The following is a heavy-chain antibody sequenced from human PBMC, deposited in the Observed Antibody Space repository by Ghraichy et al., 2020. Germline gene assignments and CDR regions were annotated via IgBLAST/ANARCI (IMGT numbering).Heavy chain of an antibody. CDR1: GFTFSSYW. D-gene: IGHD6-19*01. CDR3: ARGGLSGYSSGWAEVGYYYYGMDV. J-gene: IGHJ6*02. Sequence: GGSLRLSCAASGFTFSSYWMSWVRQAPGKGLEWVANIKQDGSEKYYVDSVKGRFTISRDNAKNSLYLQMNSLRAEDTAVYYCARGGLSGYSSGWAEVGYYYYGMDVWGQGTTVTVSS. V-gene: IGHV3-7*03. CDR2: IKQDGSEK.